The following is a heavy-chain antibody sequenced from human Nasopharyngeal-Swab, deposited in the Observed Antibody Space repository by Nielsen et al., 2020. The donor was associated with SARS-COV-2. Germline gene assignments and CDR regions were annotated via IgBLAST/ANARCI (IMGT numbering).Heavy chain of an antibody. CDR1: GFTFDDYA. J-gene: IGHJ5*02. Sequence: SLKISCAASGFTFDDYAMHWVRQAPGKGLEWVSGISWNSGSTGYADSVKGRFTISRDNAKNSLYLQMNSLRAEDTALYYCARGAGGYQTYNWFDPWGQGTLVTVSS. D-gene: IGHD5-12*01. CDR2: ISWNSGST. CDR3: ARGAGGYQTYNWFDP. V-gene: IGHV3-9*01.